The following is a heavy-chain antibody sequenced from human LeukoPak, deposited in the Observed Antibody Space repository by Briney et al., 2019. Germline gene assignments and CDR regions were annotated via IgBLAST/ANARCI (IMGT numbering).Heavy chain of an antibody. CDR2: ISSSGSTI. CDR1: GFTFSSYE. D-gene: IGHD1-26*01. CDR3: ASTPPGAAASGSYIDY. Sequence: GGSLRLSCAASGFTFSSYEMNWVRQAPGKGLEWVSYISSSGSTIYYADSVKGRFTISRDNAKNSLYLQMNSLRAEDTAVYYCASTPPGAAASGSYIDYWGQGTLVTVSS. J-gene: IGHJ4*02. V-gene: IGHV3-48*03.